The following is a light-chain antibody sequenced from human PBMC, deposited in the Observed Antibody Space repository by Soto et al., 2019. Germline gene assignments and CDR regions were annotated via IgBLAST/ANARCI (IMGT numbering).Light chain of an antibody. CDR3: QQYDYWPPYT. J-gene: IGKJ2*01. CDR1: QSIRDN. Sequence: EIVMTQSPATLSVSPGERAIVSCRASQSIRDNLAWYQQTPGRAPRLLIYGASIRATGVPARFSGSGSGTEFTLTISGLQSEDFAVYYCQQYDYWPPYTFGQGTKVEIK. CDR2: GAS. V-gene: IGKV3-15*01.